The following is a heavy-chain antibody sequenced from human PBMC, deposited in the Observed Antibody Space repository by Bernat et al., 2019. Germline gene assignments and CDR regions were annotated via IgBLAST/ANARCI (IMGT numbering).Heavy chain of an antibody. CDR1: GFTFSDYS. D-gene: IGHD1-1*01. Sequence: EVQLVESGGGVVQPGRSLRLSCVASGFTFSDYSLHLVRQAPGKGLEWVSYISSSGSTIYYADSVKGRFTISRDNAKNSLYLQMNSLRAEDTAVYYCARVMTWTDAFDIWGQGTMVTVSS. CDR2: ISSSGSTI. CDR3: ARVMTWTDAFDI. V-gene: IGHV3-48*03. J-gene: IGHJ3*02.